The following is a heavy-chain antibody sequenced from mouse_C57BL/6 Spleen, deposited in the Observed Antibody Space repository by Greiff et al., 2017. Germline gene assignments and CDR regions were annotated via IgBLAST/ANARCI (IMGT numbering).Heavy chain of an antibody. CDR1: GYTFTSYW. J-gene: IGHJ2*01. CDR2: IHPNSGST. V-gene: IGHV1-64*01. CDR3: AREDYYCSSCFDY. D-gene: IGHD1-1*01. Sequence: QVQLQQPGAELVKPGASVKLSCKASGYTFTSYWMHWVKQRPGQGLEWIGMIHPNSGSTNYNEKFKSKATLTVDKSSSTAYMQLSILTTEYSAVYYCAREDYYCSSCFDYWGQGTTLTVSS.